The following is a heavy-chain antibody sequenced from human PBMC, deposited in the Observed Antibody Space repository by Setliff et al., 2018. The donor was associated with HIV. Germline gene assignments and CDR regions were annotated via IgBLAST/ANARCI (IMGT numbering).Heavy chain of an antibody. D-gene: IGHD2-2*01. V-gene: IGHV4-59*01. CDR1: SGSISYYY. CDR2: VSHSGST. CDR3: ARARGRAQLSYYFDY. Sequence: KTSETLSLTCNVSSGSISYYYWSWVRQPPGRGLEWIGYVSHSGSTSYNPSLNSRVTMSVDTSRDQFSLKVRSVTAADTAVYYCARARGRAQLSYYFDYWGQGRLVTVSS. J-gene: IGHJ4*02.